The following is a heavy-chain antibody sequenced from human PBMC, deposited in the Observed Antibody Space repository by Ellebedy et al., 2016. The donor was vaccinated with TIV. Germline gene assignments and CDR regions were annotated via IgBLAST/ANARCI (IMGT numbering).Heavy chain of an antibody. CDR2: IYSAAST. Sequence: GESLKISCAASGFSVSSTYMSWVRQAPGKGLDWVSVIYSAASTYYADSVKGRFTISRNNVQNMLFLQMNNLRAEDTGVYYCVRDSSKVSGMDVWGQGTTVTVSS. J-gene: IGHJ6*02. V-gene: IGHV3-53*01. CDR1: GFSVSSTY. D-gene: IGHD2-8*01. CDR3: VRDSSKVSGMDV.